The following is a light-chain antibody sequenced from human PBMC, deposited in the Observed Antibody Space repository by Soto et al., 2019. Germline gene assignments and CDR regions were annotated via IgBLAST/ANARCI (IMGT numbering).Light chain of an antibody. CDR3: QQYDDSPRT. Sequence: EIVLTQSPATLSLSPGERATLSCRASQSVSNFLAWYQQKPGQAPRVIIYDASTRATGIPARFSGSGSGTDFTITISSLEPEDFAVYYWQQYDDSPRTFGQGTRLAIK. J-gene: IGKJ2*02. CDR2: DAS. CDR1: QSVSNF. V-gene: IGKV3-11*01.